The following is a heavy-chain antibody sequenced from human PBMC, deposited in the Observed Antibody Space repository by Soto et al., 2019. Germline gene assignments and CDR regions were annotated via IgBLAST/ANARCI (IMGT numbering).Heavy chain of an antibody. D-gene: IGHD3-22*01. Sequence: GGSLRLSCAASGFTFSSYAMHWVRQAPGKGLEWVAVISYDGSNKYYADSVKGRFTTSRDNSKNTLYLQMNSLGVEDTAGYYFARGDYYEPPAPSSDAFDIWGQGPMVPAS. CDR3: ARGDYYEPPAPSSDAFDI. CDR2: ISYDGSNK. J-gene: IGHJ3*02. V-gene: IGHV3-30-3*01. CDR1: GFTFSSYA.